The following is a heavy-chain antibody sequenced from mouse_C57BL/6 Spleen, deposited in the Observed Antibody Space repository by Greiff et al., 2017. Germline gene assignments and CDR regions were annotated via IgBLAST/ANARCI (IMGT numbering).Heavy chain of an antibody. V-gene: IGHV5-4*01. D-gene: IGHD1-1*01. CDR2: ISDGGSYT. Sequence: EVQLQQSGGGLVKPGGSLKLSCAASGFTFSSYAMSWVRQTPEERLEWVATISDGGSYTYYPDNVKGRFTISRDNAKNNLYLQMSHLKSEDTAMYYCARDGDYYGSSYYFDYWGQGTTLTVSS. CDR1: GFTFSSYA. J-gene: IGHJ2*01. CDR3: ARDGDYYGSSYYFDY.